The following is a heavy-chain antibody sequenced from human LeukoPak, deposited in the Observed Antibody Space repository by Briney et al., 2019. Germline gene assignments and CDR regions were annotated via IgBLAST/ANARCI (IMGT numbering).Heavy chain of an antibody. J-gene: IGHJ4*02. D-gene: IGHD2-2*01. CDR2: ISAYNGNT. CDR1: GGTFSSYA. V-gene: IGHV1-8*02. CDR3: ARDYAGTDY. Sequence: GASVKVSCKASGGTFSSYAISWVRQAPGQGLEWMGWISAYNGNTNYAQKFQGRVTMTRNTSISTAYMELSSLRSEDTAVYYCARDYAGTDYWGQGTLVTVSS.